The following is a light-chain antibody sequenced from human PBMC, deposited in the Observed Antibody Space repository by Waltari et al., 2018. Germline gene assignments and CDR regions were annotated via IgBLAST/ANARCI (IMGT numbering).Light chain of an antibody. CDR3: LQSFTTLMYT. J-gene: IGKJ2*01. V-gene: IGKV1-39*01. CDR1: QSISNY. CDR2: AAS. Sequence: DIQMTQSPSSLSASVGDTVTITCRASQSISNYLHWYQHKPGKAPKLLIFAASSLQSGVPSRFSGSGSGRDFTLTISSLQPEDFATYYCLQSFTTLMYTFGQGTKVEMK.